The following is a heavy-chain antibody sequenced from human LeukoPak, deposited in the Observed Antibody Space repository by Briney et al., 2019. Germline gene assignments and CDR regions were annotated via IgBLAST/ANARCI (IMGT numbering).Heavy chain of an antibody. CDR2: IYYSGST. D-gene: IGHD6-13*01. J-gene: IGHJ5*02. Sequence: SETLSLTCTVSGGSISSYYWSWIRQPPGKGLEWIGYIYYSGSTNYNPSLKSRVTISVDTSKNQFSLELSSVTAADTAVYYCARYSSSWSPNWFDPWGQGTLVTVSS. V-gene: IGHV4-59*01. CDR1: GGSISSYY. CDR3: ARYSSSWSPNWFDP.